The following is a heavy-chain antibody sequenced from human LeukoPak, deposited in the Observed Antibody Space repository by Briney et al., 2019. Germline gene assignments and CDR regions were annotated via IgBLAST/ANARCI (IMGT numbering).Heavy chain of an antibody. V-gene: IGHV5-51*01. Sequence: NRGESLKISCKGSGYSFTTYWIGWVRQMPGKGLEWMGIIYPSDSDTRYSPSFQGQVTISADKSISTAYLQWSSLKASDTAMYYCARIFWMAGSYYNVDYWGQGTLVTVSS. J-gene: IGHJ4*02. CDR1: GYSFTTYW. D-gene: IGHD3-10*01. CDR3: ARIFWMAGSYYNVDY. CDR2: IYPSDSDT.